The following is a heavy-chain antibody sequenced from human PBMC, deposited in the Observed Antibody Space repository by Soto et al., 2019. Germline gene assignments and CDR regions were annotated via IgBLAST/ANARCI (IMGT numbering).Heavy chain of an antibody. Sequence: GGSLRLSCAASGFTVSSNYMSWVRQAPGKGLEWVSVIYSGGSTYYADSVKGRITISRDNSKNTLYLQMNSLRAEDTAVYYCARGNIAAAGEYYYYYYGMDVWGQGTTVTVSS. J-gene: IGHJ6*02. D-gene: IGHD6-13*01. CDR3: ARGNIAAAGEYYYYYYGMDV. CDR2: IYSGGST. V-gene: IGHV3-53*01. CDR1: GFTVSSNY.